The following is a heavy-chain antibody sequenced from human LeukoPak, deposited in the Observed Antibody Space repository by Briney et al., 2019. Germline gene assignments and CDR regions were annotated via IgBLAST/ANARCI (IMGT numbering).Heavy chain of an antibody. V-gene: IGHV4-59*01. CDR1: GGSMSHYY. D-gene: IGHD2-8*02. CDR2: VYYTGST. J-gene: IGHJ5*02. CDR3: ARDVSTGGWTWVDP. Sequence: SETLSLTCNVSGGSMSHYYWSWIRQPPGKGLEWIGFVYYTGSTRYNPSLRSRVTISVDTSKNQFSLKLTSVTAADTAVYYCARDVSTGGWTWVDPWGRGTLVTVSS.